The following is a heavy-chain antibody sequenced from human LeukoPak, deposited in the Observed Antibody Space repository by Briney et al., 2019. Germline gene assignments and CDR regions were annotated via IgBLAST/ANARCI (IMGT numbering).Heavy chain of an antibody. Sequence: SETLSLTCTVSGGSISSGDYYWSWIRQPPGKGLEWIGYIYYSGSTYYNPSLKSRVTISVDTSKNQFSLKLSSVTAADTAVYYCARGSPCLVYGMDVWGQGTTVTVSS. J-gene: IGHJ6*02. CDR3: ARGSPCLVYGMDV. V-gene: IGHV4-30-4*01. D-gene: IGHD6-19*01. CDR1: GGSISSGDYY. CDR2: IYYSGST.